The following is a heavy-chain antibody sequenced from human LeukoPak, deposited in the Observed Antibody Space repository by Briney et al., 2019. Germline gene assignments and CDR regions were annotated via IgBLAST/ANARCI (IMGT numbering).Heavy chain of an antibody. J-gene: IGHJ5*02. D-gene: IGHD6-25*01. CDR1: GYTFTSYG. Sequence: ASVKVSCKASGYTFTSYGISWVRQAPGQGLEWMGWISAYNDNTNYAQKLQGRVTMTTDTSTSTAYMELRSLRSDDTAVYYCARGVAQRLPSWFDPWGQGTLVTVSS. CDR3: ARGVAQRLPSWFDP. V-gene: IGHV1-18*01. CDR2: ISAYNDNT.